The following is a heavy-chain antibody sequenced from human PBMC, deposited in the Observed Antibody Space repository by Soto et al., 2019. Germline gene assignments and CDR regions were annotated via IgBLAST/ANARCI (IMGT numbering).Heavy chain of an antibody. Sequence: QVQLVQSGAEVEKPGASVKVSCKASGYTFTSSDINWVRQATGHGLEWMGWMNPNTGNTGYAQKFQGRVTMTRNTSISTAYMELSSLRSEDTAMYYCARSGVRSIRLYMDVWGKGTTVTVSS. J-gene: IGHJ6*03. V-gene: IGHV1-8*01. CDR3: ARSGVRSIRLYMDV. CDR1: GYTFTSSD. CDR2: MNPNTGNT. D-gene: IGHD3-3*01.